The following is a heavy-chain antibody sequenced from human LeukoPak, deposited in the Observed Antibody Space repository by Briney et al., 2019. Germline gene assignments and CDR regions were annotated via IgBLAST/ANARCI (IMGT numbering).Heavy chain of an antibody. J-gene: IGHJ4*02. V-gene: IGHV1-18*01. Sequence: APVKVSCKASGYTFTSYGISWVRQAPGQGLEWMGWISAYNGNTNYAQRLQGRVTMTTDTSTGTAYMELRSLRSDDTAVYYCARELRMTTVDYWGQGTLVTVSS. CDR2: ISAYNGNT. CDR3: ARELRMTTVDY. CDR1: GYTFTSYG. D-gene: IGHD4-17*01.